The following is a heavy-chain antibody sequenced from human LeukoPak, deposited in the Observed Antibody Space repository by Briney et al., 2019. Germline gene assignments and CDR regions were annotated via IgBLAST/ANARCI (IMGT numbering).Heavy chain of an antibody. V-gene: IGHV1-18*01. CDR3: ARVGAAAGTLGVFDY. CDR2: ISAYNGNT. Sequence: ASVKVSCKASGYTFTGYGISWVRQAPGQGLEWMGWISAYNGNTNYAQKLQGRVTMTTDTSTSTAYMELRSLRSDDTAVYYCARVGAAAGTLGVFDYWGQGTLVTVSS. J-gene: IGHJ4*02. CDR1: GYTFTGYG. D-gene: IGHD6-13*01.